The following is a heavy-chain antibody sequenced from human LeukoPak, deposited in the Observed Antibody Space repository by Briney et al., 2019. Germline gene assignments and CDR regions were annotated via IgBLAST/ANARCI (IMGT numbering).Heavy chain of an antibody. CDR2: ISSSGSTI. Sequence: PGGSLRLSCAASGFTFSDYYMSWIRQAPGKGLEWVSYISSSGSTIYYADSVKGRFTISRDNAKNSLYLQMNSLRAEDTAVYYCARGSSITIFGVVSAFFNMDVWGKGTTVTVSS. CDR1: GFTFSDYY. D-gene: IGHD3-3*01. V-gene: IGHV3-11*01. J-gene: IGHJ6*03. CDR3: ARGSSITIFGVVSAFFNMDV.